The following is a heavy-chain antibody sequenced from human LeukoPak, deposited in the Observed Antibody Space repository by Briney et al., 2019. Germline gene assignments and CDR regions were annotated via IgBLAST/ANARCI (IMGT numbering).Heavy chain of an antibody. Sequence: GGSLRLSCAASGFTFSSYGMHWVRQAPGKGLEWVAFIRYDGSNKDYADSVKGRFTISRDNSKNTLYLQMNSLRAEDTAVYYCAREIIAATLDGWGQGTLVIVSS. D-gene: IGHD1-26*01. V-gene: IGHV3-30*02. CDR1: GFTFSSYG. CDR2: IRYDGSNK. CDR3: AREIIAATLDG. J-gene: IGHJ4*02.